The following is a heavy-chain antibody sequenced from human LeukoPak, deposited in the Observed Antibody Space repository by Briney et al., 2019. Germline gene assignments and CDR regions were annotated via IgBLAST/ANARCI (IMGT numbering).Heavy chain of an antibody. Sequence: GGSPRLSCAASGFTFSSYGMHWVRQAPGKGLEWVAVISYDGSNKYYADSVKGRFTISRDNSKNTLYLQMNSLRAEDTAVYYCANSMSSGDYVLDEYFQHWGQGTLVTVSS. V-gene: IGHV3-30*18. CDR2: ISYDGSNK. J-gene: IGHJ1*01. CDR1: GFTFSSYG. CDR3: ANSMSSGDYVLDEYFQH. D-gene: IGHD4-17*01.